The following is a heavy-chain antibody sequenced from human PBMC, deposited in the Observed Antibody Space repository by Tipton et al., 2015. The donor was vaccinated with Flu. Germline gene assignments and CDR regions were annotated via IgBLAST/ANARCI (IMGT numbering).Heavy chain of an antibody. CDR3: ARQLGGGDCY. J-gene: IGHJ4*02. Sequence: GSLRLSCAASGFTFTDYWMSWVRQAPGKGLEWVANIKQDESEKYYVDSVKGRFTISRDNAKNSLYLQMNSLRAEDTAVYYCARQLGGGDCYWGQGTLVTVSS. CDR1: GFTFTDYW. V-gene: IGHV3-7*03. D-gene: IGHD2-21*01. CDR2: IKQDESEK.